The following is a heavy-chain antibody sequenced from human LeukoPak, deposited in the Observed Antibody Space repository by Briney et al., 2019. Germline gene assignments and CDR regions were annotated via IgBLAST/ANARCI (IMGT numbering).Heavy chain of an antibody. Sequence: SEALSLTCTVSGVSISSYYWSWIRQPAGRGLEWIGHIYTSGSTNYNPSLKSRVTMSVDTSKNQFSLKLTSVTDGGAAVCYCARTYSDSNGYYLDYWGQRTLVTVSS. V-gene: IGHV4-4*07. CDR3: ARTYSDSNGYYLDY. CDR1: GVSISSYY. D-gene: IGHD4-17*01. CDR2: IYTSGST. J-gene: IGHJ4*02.